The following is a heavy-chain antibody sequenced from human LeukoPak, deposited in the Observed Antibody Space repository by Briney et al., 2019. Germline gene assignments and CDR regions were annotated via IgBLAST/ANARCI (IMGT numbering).Heavy chain of an antibody. CDR3: ARCSGGSCYSGIPYDY. V-gene: IGHV1-69*13. CDR1: GYTFTSYG. Sequence: ASVKVSCKASGYTFTSYGISWVRQAPGQGLEWMGGIIPIFGTANYAQKFQGRVTITADESTSTAYMELSSLRSEDTAVYYCARCSGGSCYSGIPYDYWGQGTLVTVSS. J-gene: IGHJ4*02. CDR2: IIPIFGTA. D-gene: IGHD2-15*01.